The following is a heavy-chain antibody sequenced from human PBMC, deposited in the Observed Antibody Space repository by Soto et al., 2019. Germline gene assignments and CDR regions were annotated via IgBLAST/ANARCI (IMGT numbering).Heavy chain of an antibody. Sequence: GSLRLSCAASRFTFSNYWMSWVRQAPGKGLEWVANIKEDGTAKYYADSVRGRFTISRDNAKNSLYLQMNSLRAEDTAVYFCARDDLDYWGQGTLVTVSS. V-gene: IGHV3-7*01. CDR1: RFTFSNYW. J-gene: IGHJ4*02. CDR3: ARDDLDY. CDR2: IKEDGTAK.